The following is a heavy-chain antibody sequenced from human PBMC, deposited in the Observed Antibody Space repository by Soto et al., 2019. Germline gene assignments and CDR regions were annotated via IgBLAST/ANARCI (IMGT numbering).Heavy chain of an antibody. J-gene: IGHJ6*02. CDR3: AGGDSSVTSPYYYYGMDV. D-gene: IGHD4-17*01. V-gene: IGHV4-34*01. Sequence: SETLSLTCAVYGGSFSGYYWSWIRQPPGKGLEWIGEINHSGSTNYNPSLKSRVAISVDTSKNQFSLKLSSVTAADTAVYYCAGGDSSVTSPYYYYGMDVWGQGTTVTVSS. CDR1: GGSFSGYY. CDR2: INHSGST.